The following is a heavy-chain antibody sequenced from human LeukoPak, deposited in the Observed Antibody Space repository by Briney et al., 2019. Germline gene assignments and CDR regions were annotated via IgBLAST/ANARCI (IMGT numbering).Heavy chain of an antibody. CDR3: ARDINSWSGYFDY. J-gene: IGHJ4*02. V-gene: IGHV1-69*05. Sequence: SVKVSCKASGGTFSSYAISWVRQAPGQGLEWMGRIIPIFGTANYAQKFQGRVTITTDESTSTAYMELSSLRSEDTAVYYCARDINSWSGYFDYWGQGTLATVSS. CDR2: IIPIFGTA. CDR1: GGTFSSYA. D-gene: IGHD3-3*01.